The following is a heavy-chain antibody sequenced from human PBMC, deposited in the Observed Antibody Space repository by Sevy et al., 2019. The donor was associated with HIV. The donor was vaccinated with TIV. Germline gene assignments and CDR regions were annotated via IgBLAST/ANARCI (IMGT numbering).Heavy chain of an antibody. Sequence: GGSLRLSCAASGFTFSSYAMSWVRQAPGKGLEWVSAISGSGGSTYYADSVKGRFTISRDNYKNTLYLQMNSLRAEDTAVYYCAKVPRITMVRGDYFDYWGQGTLVTVSS. CDR1: GFTFSSYA. V-gene: IGHV3-23*01. CDR2: ISGSGGST. J-gene: IGHJ4*02. CDR3: AKVPRITMVRGDYFDY. D-gene: IGHD3-10*01.